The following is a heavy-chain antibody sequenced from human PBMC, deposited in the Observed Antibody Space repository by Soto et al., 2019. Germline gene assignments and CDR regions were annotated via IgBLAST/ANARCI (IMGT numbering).Heavy chain of an antibody. Sequence: GGSLRLSCAASGFTFSSYAMSWVRQAPGKGLEWVSAISGSGGSTYHADSMKGRFTNSRDNSKNTLYLQTNSLRAEDTAVYYCANEQLFGKYYYYYYMDVWGKGTTVTVSS. CDR3: ANEQLFGKYYYYYYMDV. V-gene: IGHV3-23*01. J-gene: IGHJ6*03. CDR2: ISGSGGST. CDR1: GFTFSSYA. D-gene: IGHD6-6*01.